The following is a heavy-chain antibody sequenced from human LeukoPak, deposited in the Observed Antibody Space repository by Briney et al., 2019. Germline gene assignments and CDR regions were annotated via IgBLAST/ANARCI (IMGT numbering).Heavy chain of an antibody. CDR1: GGSINTYY. CDR3: ARHRGSGYPYFDH. V-gene: IGHV4-59*01. D-gene: IGHD3-22*01. J-gene: IGHJ4*02. Sequence: PSETLSLTCTVSGGSINTYYWSWIRQPPGKGLEWIGYIYYSGSTNYNPSLKSRVTISVDTSKNQFSLKLSSLTAADTAVYYCARHRGSGYPYFDHWGQGTLVTVSS. CDR2: IYYSGST.